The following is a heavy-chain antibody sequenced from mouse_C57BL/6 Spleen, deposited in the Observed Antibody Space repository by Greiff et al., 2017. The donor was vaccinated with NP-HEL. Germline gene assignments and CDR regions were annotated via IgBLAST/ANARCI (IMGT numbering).Heavy chain of an antibody. Sequence: QVQLQQSGPELVKPGASVKISCKASGYAFSSSWMNWVKQRPGKGLEWIGRIYPGDGDTNYNGKFKGKATLTADKSSSTAYMQLSSLTSEDSAVYFCASLLRFYFDYGGQGTTLTVSS. J-gene: IGHJ2*01. CDR3: ASLLRFYFDY. CDR1: GYAFSSSW. V-gene: IGHV1-82*01. CDR2: IYPGDGDT. D-gene: IGHD1-2*01.